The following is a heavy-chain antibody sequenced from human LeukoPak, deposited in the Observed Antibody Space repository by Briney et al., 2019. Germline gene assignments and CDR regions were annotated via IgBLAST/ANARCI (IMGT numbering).Heavy chain of an antibody. D-gene: IGHD6-19*01. V-gene: IGHV3-74*03. CDR1: GFSVNSNY. Sequence: GGSLRLSCAASGFSVNSNYMSWVRQAPGKGLEWVSRINSDGYSITYADSVKGRFTISRDNAKNTLYLQMNSLIAEDTAVYFCTRAGYSSGFDSWGQGTLVTVSS. J-gene: IGHJ5*01. CDR3: TRAGYSSGFDS. CDR2: INSDGYSI.